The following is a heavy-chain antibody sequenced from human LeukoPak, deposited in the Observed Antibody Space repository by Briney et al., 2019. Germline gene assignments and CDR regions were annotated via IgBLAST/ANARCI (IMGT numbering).Heavy chain of an antibody. CDR3: ARWAITMVRGVMFDY. D-gene: IGHD3-10*01. CDR1: GGSISSSDW. V-gene: IGHV4-4*02. J-gene: IGHJ4*02. CDR2: IYHSGST. Sequence: SETLSLTCAVSGGSISSSDWWSWVRQPPGKGLEWIGEIYHSGSTNYNPSLKSRVTISVDTSKNQFSLKLSSVTAADTAVYYCARWAITMVRGVMFDYWGQGTLVTVSS.